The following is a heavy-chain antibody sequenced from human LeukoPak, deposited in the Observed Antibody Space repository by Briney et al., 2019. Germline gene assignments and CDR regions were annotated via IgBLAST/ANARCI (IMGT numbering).Heavy chain of an antibody. V-gene: IGHV3-23*01. CDR3: ARASMRMTTAGLVDY. Sequence: GGSLRLSCAASGFTFSNYAMGWVCQAPGKGLEWVSGVSPSGGTTDYADSVKGRFTISRDSSKNTLYLQMNSLRAEDTAVYYCARASMRMTTAGLVDYWGQGILVTVSS. J-gene: IGHJ4*02. D-gene: IGHD6-13*01. CDR2: VSPSGGTT. CDR1: GFTFSNYA.